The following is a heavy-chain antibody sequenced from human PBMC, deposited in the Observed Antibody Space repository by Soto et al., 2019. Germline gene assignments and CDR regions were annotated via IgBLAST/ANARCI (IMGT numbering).Heavy chain of an antibody. CDR1: GFTFSSYA. Sequence: QVQLVESGGGVVQPGRSLRLSCAASGFTFSSYAMDWVRRAPGKGLEWVAAVSHDGKSGFYADSVSGRFTVSRDNSNNLVYLQMDRLRPEDTALFYCARLDKFNGGWSWGQGTAVTVSS. D-gene: IGHD6-19*01. CDR2: VSHDGKSG. V-gene: IGHV3-30*14. J-gene: IGHJ4*02. CDR3: ARLDKFNGGWS.